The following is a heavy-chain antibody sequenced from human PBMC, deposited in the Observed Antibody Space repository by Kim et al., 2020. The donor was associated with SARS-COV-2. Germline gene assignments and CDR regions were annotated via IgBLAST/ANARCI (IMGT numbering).Heavy chain of an antibody. J-gene: IGHJ3*02. Sequence: AQKFQGRVTMTEDTSTDTAYMELSSLRSEDTAVYYCATDFMGLQRAFDIWGQGTMVTVSS. D-gene: IGHD2-15*01. V-gene: IGHV1-24*01. CDR3: ATDFMGLQRAFDI.